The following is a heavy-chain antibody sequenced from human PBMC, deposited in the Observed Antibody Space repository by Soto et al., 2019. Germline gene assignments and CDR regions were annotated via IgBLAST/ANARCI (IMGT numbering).Heavy chain of an antibody. V-gene: IGHV3-33*01. Sequence: GGSMRLSCAASVFPFTTYGIHWVRQAPSKGLEWVAVIWSDGSNKYYADSVKGRFTISRDNSKHTLYLQMNSLRAEDTAAYYCARDFRYGNYGMDVWGQGTTVTVSS. CDR1: VFPFTTYG. CDR2: IWSDGSNK. J-gene: IGHJ6*02. D-gene: IGHD4-17*01. CDR3: ARDFRYGNYGMDV.